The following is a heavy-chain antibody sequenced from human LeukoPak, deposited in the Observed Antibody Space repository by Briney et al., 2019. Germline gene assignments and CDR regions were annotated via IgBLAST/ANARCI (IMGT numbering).Heavy chain of an antibody. V-gene: IGHV3-23*01. Sequence: GGSLRLSCAASGFTFRSYDVSWVRQGPGKGLEWVSVMSGSGGSTYYADYADSVKGRFTISRDNSKSTLYLQMNSLRDEDTAVYYCAKGVTVRGVIRYFDYWGQGTLVTVSS. CDR2: MSGSGGST. CDR1: GFTFRSYD. CDR3: AKGVTVRGVIRYFDY. D-gene: IGHD3-10*01. J-gene: IGHJ4*02.